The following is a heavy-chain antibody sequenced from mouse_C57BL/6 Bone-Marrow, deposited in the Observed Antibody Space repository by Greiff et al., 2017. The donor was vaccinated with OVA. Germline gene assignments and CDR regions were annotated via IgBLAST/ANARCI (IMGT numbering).Heavy chain of an antibody. J-gene: IGHJ4*01. D-gene: IGHD1-3*01. CDR1: GFTFSDYY. V-gene: IGHV5-12*01. CDR2: ISNGGGSN. CDR3: ARGSSSYYYAMDY. Sequence: EVHLVESGGGLVQPGGSLKLSCAASGFTFSDYYMYWVRQTPEKRLEWVAYISNGGGSNYYPDTVKGRFTSSRDNAKNTLYLQMSRLKSEDTAMYYCARGSSSYYYAMDYWGQGTSVTVSS.